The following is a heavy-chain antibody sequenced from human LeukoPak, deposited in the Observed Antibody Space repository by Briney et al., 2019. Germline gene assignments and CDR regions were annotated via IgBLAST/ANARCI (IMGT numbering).Heavy chain of an antibody. Sequence: SETLSLTCTVSGGTISGYYWSWIRQPPGKGLEWIGYIYYSGSTNYNPSLKSRVTISVDTSKNQFSLKLSSVTAADTAVYYCARHSSGWYSAYFDYWGQGTLVTVSS. CDR3: ARHSSGWYSAYFDY. CDR2: IYYSGST. V-gene: IGHV4-59*08. J-gene: IGHJ4*02. D-gene: IGHD6-19*01. CDR1: GGTISGYY.